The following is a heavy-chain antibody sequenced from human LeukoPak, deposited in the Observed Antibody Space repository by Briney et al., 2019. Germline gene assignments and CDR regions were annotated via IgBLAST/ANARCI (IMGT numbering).Heavy chain of an antibody. CDR2: INPNSGGT. D-gene: IGHD3-22*01. CDR3: ARDEGTYYYDSSGYYYNY. Sequence: ASVKVSCKASGYTFTGYYMHWVRQAPGQGLEWMGWINPNSGGTNYAQKFQGRVTMTRDTSISTACMELSRLRSDDTAVYYCARDEGTYYYDSSGYYYNYWGREPWSPSPQ. V-gene: IGHV1-2*02. CDR1: GYTFTGYY. J-gene: IGHJ4*02.